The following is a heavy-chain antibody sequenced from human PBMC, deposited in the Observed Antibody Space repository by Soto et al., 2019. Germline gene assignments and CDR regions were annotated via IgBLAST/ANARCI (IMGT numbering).Heavy chain of an antibody. V-gene: IGHV1-2*02. Sequence: RASVKVSCKASGYTFAGYYMHWVRQAPGQGLEWMGWINPNSGGTNYAQKFQGRVTMTRDTSISTAYMELSRLRSDDTAVYYCARDLVVVVAATRYYYGMDVWGQGTTVTVSS. J-gene: IGHJ6*02. CDR1: GYTFAGYY. CDR3: ARDLVVVVAATRYYYGMDV. D-gene: IGHD2-15*01. CDR2: INPNSGGT.